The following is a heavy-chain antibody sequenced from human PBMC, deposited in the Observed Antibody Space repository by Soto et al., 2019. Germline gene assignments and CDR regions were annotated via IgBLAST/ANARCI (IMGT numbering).Heavy chain of an antibody. CDR1: GYTFTSYD. J-gene: IGHJ4*02. V-gene: IGHV1-8*01. Sequence: QVQLVQSGAEVKKPGASVKVSCKASGYTFTSYDINWVRQATGQGLEWMGWMNPNRGNTGYAQKFQGRVTMTRNTSISTAYMELSSLRSEDTAVYYCARGKTRKDGYNLDYWGQGTLVTVSS. CDR2: MNPNRGNT. D-gene: IGHD5-12*01. CDR3: ARGKTRKDGYNLDY.